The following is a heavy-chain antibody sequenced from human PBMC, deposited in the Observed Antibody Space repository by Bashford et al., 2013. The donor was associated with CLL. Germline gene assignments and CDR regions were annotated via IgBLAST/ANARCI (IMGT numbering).Heavy chain of an antibody. D-gene: IGHD3-10*01. CDR1: GFSLSTSGVG. V-gene: IGHV2-5*02. Sequence: SGPTLVKPTQTLTLTCTFSGFSLSTSGVGVGWIRQPPGKALEWLAFIYWDDDKVYSPSLESRLTISKDTSKNQFSLKLTSVTAADTAVYSCARHYLPHGNPLDFWGQGTLVTVSS. CDR2: IYWDDDK. J-gene: IGHJ4*02. CDR3: ARHYLPHGNPLDF.